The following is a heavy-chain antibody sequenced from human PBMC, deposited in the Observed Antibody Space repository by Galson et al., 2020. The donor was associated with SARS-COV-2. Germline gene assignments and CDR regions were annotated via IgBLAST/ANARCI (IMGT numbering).Heavy chain of an antibody. CDR2: ISDIGYT. Sequence: SETLSLTCTVSGGSVSRYYWNWIRQSPGKGLEWIGYISDIGYTNYSPSLNSRVTMSLDTSKNQFSLQLRSVTAADTAVYFCARGYSGYDSSGGTDYFYYYMDVWGRGTTVTISS. V-gene: IGHV4-59*02. J-gene: IGHJ6*03. D-gene: IGHD5-12*01. CDR3: ARGYSGYDSSGGTDYFYYYMDV. CDR1: GGSVSRYY.